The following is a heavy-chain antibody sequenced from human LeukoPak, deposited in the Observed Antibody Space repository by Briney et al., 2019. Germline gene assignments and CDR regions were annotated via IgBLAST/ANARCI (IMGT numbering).Heavy chain of an antibody. CDR1: GGSISSSGYY. V-gene: IGHV4-39*07. J-gene: IGHJ4*02. CDR3: ARAGERLDYVWGSYRFDY. CDR2: IYYSGST. Sequence: KTSETLSLTRTVSGGSISSSGYYWGWVRQPPGKGLEWIGSIYYSGSTYYNPSLKSRVTISVDTSKNQFSLKLSSVTAADTAVYYCARAGERLDYVWGSYRFDYWGQGTLVTVSS. D-gene: IGHD3-16*02.